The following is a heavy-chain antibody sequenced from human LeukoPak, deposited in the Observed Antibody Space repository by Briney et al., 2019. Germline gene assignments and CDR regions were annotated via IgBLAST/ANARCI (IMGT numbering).Heavy chain of an antibody. J-gene: IGHJ4*02. CDR2: INQGGSEK. D-gene: IGHD3-3*01. V-gene: IGHV3-7*01. Sequence: GGSLRLSCAASGFTFSNYCMTWVRQAPGKGLEWVANINQGGSEKYYVDSVKGRFTISRDNAKNSVFLQMNRLRAEDTAVYYCAGRAYFDFWTGYWMGFDYWGQGTLVTVSS. CDR3: AGRAYFDFWTGYWMGFDY. CDR1: GFTFSNYC.